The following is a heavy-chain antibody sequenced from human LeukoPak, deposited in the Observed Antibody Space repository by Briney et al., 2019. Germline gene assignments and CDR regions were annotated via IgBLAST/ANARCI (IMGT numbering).Heavy chain of an antibody. CDR2: INHSGST. J-gene: IGHJ5*02. Sequence: SETLSLTCAVYVGSFSGYYWSWIRQPPGHGLEWIGEINHSGSTNYNPSLKSRVTISVDTSKNQFSLKLSSVTAADTAVYYCARKGGGQLVNTRRWFDPWGQGTLVTVSS. CDR1: VGSFSGYY. D-gene: IGHD6-6*01. CDR3: ARKGGGQLVNTRRWFDP. V-gene: IGHV4-34*01.